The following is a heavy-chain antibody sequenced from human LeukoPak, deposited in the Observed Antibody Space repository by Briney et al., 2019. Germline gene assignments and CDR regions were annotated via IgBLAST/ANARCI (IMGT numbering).Heavy chain of an antibody. J-gene: IGHJ6*03. D-gene: IGHD3-22*01. CDR1: GFTVSSNY. CDR2: ISSSSSYI. Sequence: GGSLRLSCAASGFTVSSNYMSWVRQAPGKGLEWVPSISSSSSYIYYADSVKGRFTISRDNAKNSLYLQMNSLRAEDTAVYYCARDGSRYYESYYYMDVWGKGTTVTVSS. V-gene: IGHV3-21*01. CDR3: ARDGSRYYESYYYMDV.